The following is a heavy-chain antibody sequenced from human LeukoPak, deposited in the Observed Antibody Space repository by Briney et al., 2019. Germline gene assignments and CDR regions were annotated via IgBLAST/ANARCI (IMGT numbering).Heavy chain of an antibody. V-gene: IGHV4-59*08. D-gene: IGHD6-6*01. CDR3: ARLWDSSSSLDY. Sequence: SRTLSLTCTVSGGSISSYYWTWIRQPPGKGLGLEWIGYIYYSGGTNYNPSLKSRVTISIDTSKIQVSLKLSSVTAADTAVYYCARLWDSSSSLDYWGQGTLVTVSS. CDR2: IYYSGGT. CDR1: GGSISSYY. J-gene: IGHJ4*02.